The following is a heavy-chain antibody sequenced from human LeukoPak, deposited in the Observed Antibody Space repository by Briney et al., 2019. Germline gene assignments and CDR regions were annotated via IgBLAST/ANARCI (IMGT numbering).Heavy chain of an antibody. CDR1: GGSISSYY. CDR2: IYYSGST. D-gene: IGHD3-16*01. V-gene: IGHV4-59*01. J-gene: IGHJ3*02. Sequence: SETLSLTCTVSGGSISSYYWSWIRQPPGKGLEWIGYIYYSGSTNYNPSLKSRVTISVDTSKNQFSLKLSSVTAADTAVYYCARGVAYYDYVWGTRIDAFDIWGQGTMVTVSS. CDR3: ARGVAYYDYVWGTRIDAFDI.